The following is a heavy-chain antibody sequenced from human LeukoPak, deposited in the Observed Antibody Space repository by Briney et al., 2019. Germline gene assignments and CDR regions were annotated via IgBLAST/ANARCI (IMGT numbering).Heavy chain of an antibody. CDR2: IRYDGSNK. D-gene: IGHD1-26*01. V-gene: IGHV3-30*02. CDR1: GFTFSTYG. J-gene: IGHJ4*02. CDR3: ARALSAISGSYSIAYYFDY. Sequence: GGSLRLSCAASGFTFSTYGMHWVRQAPGKGLEWVAFIRYDGSNKYYADSVKGRFTISRDNSKNTLYLQMNSLRAEDTAVYYCARALSAISGSYSIAYYFDYWGQGTLVTVSS.